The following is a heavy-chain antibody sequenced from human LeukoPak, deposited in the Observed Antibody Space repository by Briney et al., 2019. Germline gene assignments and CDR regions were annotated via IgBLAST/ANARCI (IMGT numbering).Heavy chain of an antibody. CDR2: ISSSSSYI. D-gene: IGHD6-13*01. CDR3: ARDGIAAAGTLGNYFDY. J-gene: IGHJ4*02. V-gene: IGHV3-21*01. CDR1: GFTFSSYS. Sequence: GGSLRLSCAASGFTFSSYSMNWVRQAPGKGLEWASSISSSSSYIYYADSVKGRFTISRDNAKNSLYLQMNSLRAEDTAVYYCARDGIAAAGTLGNYFDYWGQGTLVTVSS.